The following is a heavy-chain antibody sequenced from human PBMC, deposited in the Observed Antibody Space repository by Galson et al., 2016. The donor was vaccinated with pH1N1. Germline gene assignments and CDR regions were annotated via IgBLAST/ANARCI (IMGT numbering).Heavy chain of an antibody. Sequence: PALVKPTQTLTLTCTFSGFSLTTTGVGVGWIRQPPGEALEWLALIYWDDDKRYRQSLKNRLTLTNDNSRNDVVLTMTDMDPVDTATYYCVRTIHRLGYGPDYWGQGILVTVSS. D-gene: IGHD3-22*01. CDR2: IYWDDDK. CDR3: VRTIHRLGYGPDY. V-gene: IGHV2-5*02. J-gene: IGHJ4*02. CDR1: GFSLTTTGVG.